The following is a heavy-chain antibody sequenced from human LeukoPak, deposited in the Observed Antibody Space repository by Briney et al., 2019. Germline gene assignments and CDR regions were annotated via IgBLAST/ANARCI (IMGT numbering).Heavy chain of an antibody. CDR3: ARDSPPVRYYDYVWGSRSLDYCMDV. CDR2: INHSGST. CDR1: GGSFSGYY. Sequence: SETLSLTCAVYGGSFSGYYWSWIRQPPGKGLEWIGEINHSGSTNYNPSLKSRVTISVDTSKNQFSLELSSVTAADTAVYYCARDSPPVRYYDYVWGSRSLDYCMDVWGKGTTVTVSS. V-gene: IGHV4-34*01. D-gene: IGHD3-16*01. J-gene: IGHJ6*03.